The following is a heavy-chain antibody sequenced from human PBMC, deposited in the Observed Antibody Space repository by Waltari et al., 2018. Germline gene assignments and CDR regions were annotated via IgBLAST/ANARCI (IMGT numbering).Heavy chain of an antibody. J-gene: IGHJ5*02. CDR3: ARSVVATIGWFDP. Sequence: QVQLQESGPGLVKPSETLFLTCAVSGYSISSGYYWGWIRQPPGKGLEWIGSIYHSGSTYYNPSLKSRVTISVDTSKNQFSLKLSSVTAADTAVYYCARSVVATIGWFDPWGQGTLVTVSS. D-gene: IGHD5-12*01. V-gene: IGHV4-38-2*01. CDR1: GYSISSGYY. CDR2: IYHSGST.